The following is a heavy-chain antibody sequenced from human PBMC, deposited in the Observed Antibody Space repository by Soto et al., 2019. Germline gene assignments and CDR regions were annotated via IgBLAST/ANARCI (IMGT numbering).Heavy chain of an antibody. CDR3: ASRPFVLGSGWNCDF. CDR1: GFSLNTRGVG. J-gene: IGHJ4*02. V-gene: IGHV2-5*02. Sequence: QITLKESGPTLVIPTQTLTLTCTFSGFSLNTRGVGVGWIRQPPGKALEWVALIHWDDEKRYSPSLRNTLTITKDTSKNKVVLIMTNMGPVDTATYYCASRPFVLGSGWNCDFWGQGILVTVSS. CDR2: IHWDDEK. D-gene: IGHD6-19*01.